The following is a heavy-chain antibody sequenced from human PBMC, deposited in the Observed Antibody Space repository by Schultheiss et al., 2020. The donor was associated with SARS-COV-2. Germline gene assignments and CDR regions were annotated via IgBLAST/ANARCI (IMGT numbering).Heavy chain of an antibody. D-gene: IGHD6-13*01. CDR3: ARERGGSSHRYYYYGMDV. CDR2: TYYRSKWYN. Sequence: SQTLSLTCAISGDSVSSNSAAWNWIRQSPSRGLEWLGRTYYRSKWYNDYAVSVKSRISINADTSKNQFYLQLNSVTPEDTAVYYCARERGGSSHRYYYYGMDVWGQGTTVTVSS. V-gene: IGHV6-1*01. J-gene: IGHJ6*02. CDR1: GDSVSSNSAA.